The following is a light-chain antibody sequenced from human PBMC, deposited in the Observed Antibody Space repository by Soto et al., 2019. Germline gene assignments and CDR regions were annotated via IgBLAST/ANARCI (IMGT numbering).Light chain of an antibody. Sequence: EVVLTQSPVTLSLSPGERATLSCRASQSFRGLLAWYQQKPGQAPRLLIYDAYNRATGIPPRFSGSGSGTDFTLTISSLQAEDVAVYYCQQYYNSPPTFGGGTKVEIK. J-gene: IGKJ4*01. V-gene: IGKV3-11*01. CDR2: DAY. CDR3: QQYYNSPPT. CDR1: QSFRGL.